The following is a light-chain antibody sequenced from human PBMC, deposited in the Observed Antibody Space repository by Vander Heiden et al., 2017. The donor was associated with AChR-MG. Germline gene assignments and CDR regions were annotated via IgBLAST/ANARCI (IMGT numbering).Light chain of an antibody. CDR3: QYRSNSRQ. V-gene: IGKV3-11*01. CDR1: QSVSSY. CDR2: DAS. Sequence: EIVLTQSPATLSLSPGERATLSCRASQSVSSYSAWYQQTPGQAPSLIIYDASNSATGLPARFSGSASGTDFPLTISSLEPEDFAVYYCQYRSNSRQFGGGTKVEIK. J-gene: IGKJ4*02.